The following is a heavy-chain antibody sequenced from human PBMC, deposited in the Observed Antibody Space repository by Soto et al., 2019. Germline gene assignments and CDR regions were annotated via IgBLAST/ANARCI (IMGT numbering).Heavy chain of an antibody. V-gene: IGHV4-34*01. CDR3: ASHWNRYYYGMDV. J-gene: IGHJ6*02. D-gene: IGHD1-1*01. Sequence: KPSETLSLTCAVYGGSFSGYYWSWIRQPPGKGLEWIGEINHSGSTNYNPSLKSRVTISVDTSKNQFSLKLSSVTAADTAVYYCASHWNRYYYGMDVWGQGTTVTVSS. CDR2: INHSGST. CDR1: GGSFSGYY.